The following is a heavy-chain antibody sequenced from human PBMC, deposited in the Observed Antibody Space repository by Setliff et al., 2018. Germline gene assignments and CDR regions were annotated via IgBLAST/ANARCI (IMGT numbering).Heavy chain of an antibody. J-gene: IGHJ5*02. CDR3: ARRRSSGWTNNWFDP. CDR2: IYYSGLT. V-gene: IGHV4-39*07. Sequence: PSETLSLTCTVSGGSIRSSTHYWGWIRQPPGKGLEWIGTIYYSGLTYYTPSLRSRATISVDTSKNQFSLNLISVTAADTAVYYCARRRSSGWTNNWFDPWGQGTLVTVSS. CDR1: GGSIRSSTHY. D-gene: IGHD6-19*01.